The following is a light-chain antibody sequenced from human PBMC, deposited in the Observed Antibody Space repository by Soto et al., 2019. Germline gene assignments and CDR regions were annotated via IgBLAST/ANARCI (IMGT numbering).Light chain of an antibody. J-gene: IGKJ4*01. CDR1: RDIPSS. CDR3: QQDSSWPLT. Sequence: EIVMTQSPATLSVSPGERVHLSCRAGRDIPSSLAWYQQKPGQAPRLLIYGASIRATGVPATFSGSGSGTEFTLSISSLQSEHLGVYYCQQDSSWPLTFGGGTKVEIK. V-gene: IGKV3-15*01. CDR2: GAS.